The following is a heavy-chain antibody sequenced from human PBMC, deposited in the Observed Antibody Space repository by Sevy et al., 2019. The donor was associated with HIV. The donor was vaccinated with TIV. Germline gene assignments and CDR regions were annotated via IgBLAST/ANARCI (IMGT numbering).Heavy chain of an antibody. CDR2: ISAYNGNT. Sequence: ASVKVSCKASGYTFTSYGISWVRQAPGQGLEWMGWISAYNGNTNYARKLQGRVTMTTDTSTSTAYMELRSLRSDDTAVYYCARDISITMVQGVIITDAFDIWGQGTMVTVSS. J-gene: IGHJ3*02. CDR1: GYTFTSYG. D-gene: IGHD3-10*01. V-gene: IGHV1-18*01. CDR3: ARDISITMVQGVIITDAFDI.